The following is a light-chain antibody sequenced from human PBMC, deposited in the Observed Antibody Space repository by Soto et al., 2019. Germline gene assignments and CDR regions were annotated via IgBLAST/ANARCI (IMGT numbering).Light chain of an antibody. CDR2: GAS. V-gene: IGKV3-20*01. J-gene: IGKJ1*01. Sequence: EILLTQSPVTLSLSPGERATLSCRASQSVGSRTLAWYQRKPGQAPRLLIYGASTRATGIPDRFSGSGSGADFTLTISRVEPEDFAVYYCQQDDSSLWTFGQGTKVDIK. CDR3: QQDDSSLWT. CDR1: QSVGSRT.